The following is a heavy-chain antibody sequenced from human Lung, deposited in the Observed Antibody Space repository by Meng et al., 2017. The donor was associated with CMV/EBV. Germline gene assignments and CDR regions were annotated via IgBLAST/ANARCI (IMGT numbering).Heavy chain of an antibody. CDR2: TYYRSKWYD. J-gene: IGHJ6*02. V-gene: IGHV6-1*01. CDR3: ARDYYDSGAYNYTEEDYHGLDV. Sequence: SXTLSLXCAISGDSVSSNSAAWNWIRQSPSRGLEWLGRTYYRSKWYDDYAMAVNSRITINPDTSKNQFTLHLNSVNPEDTAVYYCARDYYDSGAYNYTEEDYHGLDVWGQGXTVTVSS. D-gene: IGHD3-22*01. CDR1: GDSVSSNSAA.